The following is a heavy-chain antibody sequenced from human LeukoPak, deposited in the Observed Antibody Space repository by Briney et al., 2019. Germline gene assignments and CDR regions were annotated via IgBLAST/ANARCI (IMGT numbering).Heavy chain of an antibody. J-gene: IGHJ5*02. D-gene: IGHD5-18*01. CDR1: GYTFTTDY. Sequence: GASVKVSCKTSGYTFTTDYIHWVRQAPGQGLEWMGIINPSGGSTTYAQKFQGRVIMTGDTSTSTVYMELRSLRSEDTAVYYCARESVLDTAMVTGWFDPWGQGTLVTVSS. CDR2: INPSGGST. CDR3: ARESVLDTAMVTGWFDP. V-gene: IGHV1-46*01.